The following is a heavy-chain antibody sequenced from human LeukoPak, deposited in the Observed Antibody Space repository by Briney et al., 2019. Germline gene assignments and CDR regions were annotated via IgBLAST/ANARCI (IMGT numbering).Heavy chain of an antibody. D-gene: IGHD4/OR15-4a*01. CDR2: ISSDGGST. CDR3: ARDLQTDYDDDAFDI. CDR1: GFTFSSYA. Sequence: GGSLRLSSAASGFTFSSYAMHWVRQAPGKGLEYVSAISSDGGSTYYANSVKGRFTIARDNSKNTLYLQMGSLRAEDMAVYYCARDLQTDYDDDAFDIWGQGTMVTVSS. J-gene: IGHJ3*02. V-gene: IGHV3-64*01.